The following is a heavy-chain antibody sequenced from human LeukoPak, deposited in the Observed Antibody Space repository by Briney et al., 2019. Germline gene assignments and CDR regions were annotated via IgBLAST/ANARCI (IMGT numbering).Heavy chain of an antibody. CDR3: AKDRKSGSKKVYYFDY. D-gene: IGHD1-26*01. CDR2: IRYDGSNK. CDR1: GFTFSSYG. V-gene: IGHV3-30*02. J-gene: IGHJ4*02. Sequence: QPGGSLRLSCAASGFTFSSYGMHWVRQAPGKGLEWVAFIRYDGSNKYYGDSVKGRFTISRDNSKNTLYLQMNSLRAEDTAVYYCAKDRKSGSKKVYYFDYWGQGTLVTVSS.